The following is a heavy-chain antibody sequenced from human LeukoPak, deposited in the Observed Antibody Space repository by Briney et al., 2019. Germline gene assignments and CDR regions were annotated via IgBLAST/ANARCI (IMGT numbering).Heavy chain of an antibody. J-gene: IGHJ6*03. Sequence: GGSLRLSCEASGLSIADYTMHWVRQVPGKGLEWVSSIFPSGGEIHYADSVRGRFTISRDNSKSILSLQMNSLRAEDTAVYYCARSITIFGVVITPGYMDVWGKGTTVTVSS. D-gene: IGHD3-3*01. V-gene: IGHV3-23*01. CDR2: IFPSGGEI. CDR3: ARSITIFGVVITPGYMDV. CDR1: GLSIADYT.